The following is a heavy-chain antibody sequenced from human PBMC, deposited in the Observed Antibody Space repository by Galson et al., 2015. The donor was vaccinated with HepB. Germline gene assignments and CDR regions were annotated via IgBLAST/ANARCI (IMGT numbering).Heavy chain of an antibody. J-gene: IGHJ6*02. CDR1: GFTFSTYA. Sequence: SLSLSCAASGFTFSTYAMSWVRQAPGKGLEWVSAISGSGGSTYYADSVKGRFPISRDNSKNTLYLQMNSLRAEDTAVYYCARTRIVPAAFKDYYYYYGMDVWGQGTTVTVSS. CDR2: ISGSGGST. V-gene: IGHV3-23*01. D-gene: IGHD2-2*01. CDR3: ARTRIVPAAFKDYYYYYGMDV.